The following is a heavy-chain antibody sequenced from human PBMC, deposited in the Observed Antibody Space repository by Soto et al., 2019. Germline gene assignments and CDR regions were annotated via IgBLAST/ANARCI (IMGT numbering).Heavy chain of an antibody. CDR1: GYTFTSYG. CDR2: ISAYNGNT. V-gene: IGHV1-18*01. Sequence: ASVKVSCKASGYTFTSYGISWVRQAPGQGLEWMGWISAYNGNTNYAQKLQGRVTMTTDTSTSTACMELRSLRSDDTAVYYCARDYGDYLAFDYRGQGTLVTVSS. D-gene: IGHD4-17*01. CDR3: ARDYGDYLAFDY. J-gene: IGHJ4*02.